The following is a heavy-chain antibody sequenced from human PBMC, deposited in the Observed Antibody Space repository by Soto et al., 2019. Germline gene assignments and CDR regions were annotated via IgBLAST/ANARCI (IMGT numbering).Heavy chain of an antibody. CDR1: GYSFTSYW. D-gene: IGHD5-12*01. CDR2: IYPGDSDT. V-gene: IGHV5-51*01. Sequence: GESLKISCKGSGYSFTSYWIGWVRQMPGKGPEWMGIIYPGDSDTRYSPSFQGQVTISADKSISTAYLQWSSLKASDTAMYYCARHGEGDGYNDYYYYYGMDVWGQGTTVTVSS. J-gene: IGHJ6*02. CDR3: ARHGEGDGYNDYYYYYGMDV.